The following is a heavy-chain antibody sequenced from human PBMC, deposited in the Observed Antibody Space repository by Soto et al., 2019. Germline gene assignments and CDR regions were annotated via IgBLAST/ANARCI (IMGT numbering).Heavy chain of an antibody. D-gene: IGHD3-22*01. Sequence: EVQLLESGGGLVQPGGSLRLSCAASGFTFSSYAMSWVRQAPGKGLEWVSAISGSGGSTYYADSVKGRFTISRDNSKNTLYLQMNSLRAEDTAVYYCARGDYYDSSGYYLNYFDYWGQGTLVTVSS. CDR3: ARGDYYDSSGYYLNYFDY. CDR1: GFTFSSYA. J-gene: IGHJ4*02. V-gene: IGHV3-23*01. CDR2: ISGSGGST.